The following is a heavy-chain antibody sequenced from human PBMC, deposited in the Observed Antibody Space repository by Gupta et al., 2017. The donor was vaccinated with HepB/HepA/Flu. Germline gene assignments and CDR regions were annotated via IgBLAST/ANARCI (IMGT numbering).Heavy chain of an antibody. Sequence: QVQLQESGPGLVKPSETLSLTCTVSGGSISTYYWSWIRQPPGKGLEWIGYIYYSGSTNYNPSLKSRVTISLHTSRNQVSLRLSSVTAADTAVYYCARHASPYYYDSRGAFDIWGQGTMVTVSS. D-gene: IGHD3-22*01. CDR1: GGSISTYY. J-gene: IGHJ3*02. V-gene: IGHV4-59*08. CDR3: ARHASPYYYDSRGAFDI. CDR2: IYYSGST.